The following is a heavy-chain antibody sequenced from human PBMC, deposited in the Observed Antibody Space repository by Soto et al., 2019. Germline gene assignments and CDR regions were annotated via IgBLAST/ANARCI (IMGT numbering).Heavy chain of an antibody. CDR3: ARSDGRY. CDR1: GDSISSGDYY. J-gene: IGHJ4*02. V-gene: IGHV4-61*08. Sequence: SETLSLTCTVSGDSISSGDYYWSWVRQSPGKGLEWIGYIYYSGTTNYNPSLKSRLTISVDTSKNQFSLKLSSVTAADTAVYYCARSDGRYWGQGTLVTVS. CDR2: IYYSGTT.